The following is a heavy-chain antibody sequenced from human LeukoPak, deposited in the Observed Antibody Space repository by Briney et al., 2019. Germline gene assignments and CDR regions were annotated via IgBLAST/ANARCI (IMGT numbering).Heavy chain of an antibody. CDR1: GGSISSYY. CDR3: ARSMRYQLLQGGFDP. D-gene: IGHD2-2*01. V-gene: IGHV4-59*01. J-gene: IGHJ5*02. CDR2: IYYSGST. Sequence: SETLSLTCTVSGGSISSYYWSWIRQPPGKGLEWIGYIYYSGSTNYNPSLKRRATISVDTSKNQFSLKLSSVTAADTAVYYCARSMRYQLLQGGFDPWGEGTLVTVSS.